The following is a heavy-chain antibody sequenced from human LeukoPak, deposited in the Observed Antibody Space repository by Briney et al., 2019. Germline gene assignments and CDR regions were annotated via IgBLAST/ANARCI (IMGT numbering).Heavy chain of an antibody. CDR1: GGSFSGYY. J-gene: IGHJ4*02. D-gene: IGHD6-13*01. CDR2: INHTGST. CDR3: AREGIAAAGIDY. Sequence: SETLSLTCAVYGGSFSGYYWTWIRQPPGKGLEWIGDINHTGSTNYNPSLKSRVTISIDTSKNQFSLKLSSVTAADTAVYYCAREGIAAAGIDYWGQGTLVTVSS. V-gene: IGHV4-34*01.